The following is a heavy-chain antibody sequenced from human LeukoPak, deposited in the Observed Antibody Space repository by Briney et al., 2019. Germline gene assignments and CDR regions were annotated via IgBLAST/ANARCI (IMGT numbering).Heavy chain of an antibody. D-gene: IGHD3-22*01. V-gene: IGHV3-30*02. Sequence: PGGSLRLSCAASGFTFSSYGMHWVRQAPGKGLEWVAFIRYDGSNKYYADSVKGRFTISRDNSKNTLYLKMNSLRAEDTAVYYCAKLHYGSSGYYSPDFDYWGQGTLVTVSS. CDR1: GFTFSSYG. J-gene: IGHJ4*02. CDR2: IRYDGSNK. CDR3: AKLHYGSSGYYSPDFDY.